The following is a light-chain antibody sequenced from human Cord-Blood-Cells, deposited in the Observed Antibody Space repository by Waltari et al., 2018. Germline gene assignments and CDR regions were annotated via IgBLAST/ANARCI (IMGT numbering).Light chain of an antibody. CDR3: SSYTSSSTLV. CDR1: SSDVGGYNY. CDR2: DVS. J-gene: IGLJ2*01. Sequence: QSALTQPASVSGSPGQSITISCPGTSSDVGGYNYVSWYQQHPGKAPKLMIYDVSNRPSGVSNRFSGSKSSNTASLTISGLQAEDEADYYCSSYTSSSTLVFGGGTKLTVL. V-gene: IGLV2-14*01.